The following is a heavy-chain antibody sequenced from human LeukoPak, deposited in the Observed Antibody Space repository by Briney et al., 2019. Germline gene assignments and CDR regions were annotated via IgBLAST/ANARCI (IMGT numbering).Heavy chain of an antibody. V-gene: IGHV4-34*01. D-gene: IGHD6-13*01. Sequence: PSETLSFTCAVYGGSFSGYYWSWIRQPPGKGLEWIGEINHSGSTNYNPSLKSRVTISVDTSKNQFSLKLSSVTAADTAVYYCARGPEQLAFYYYYYGMDVWGQGTTVTVSS. CDR3: ARGPEQLAFYYYYYGMDV. J-gene: IGHJ6*02. CDR1: GGSFSGYY. CDR2: INHSGST.